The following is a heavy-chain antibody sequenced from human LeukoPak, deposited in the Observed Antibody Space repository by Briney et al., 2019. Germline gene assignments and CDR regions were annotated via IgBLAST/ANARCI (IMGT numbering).Heavy chain of an antibody. Sequence: SVKVSCKASGYMFASYGISWVRQAPGQGLEWMGWINPYNGHTRNAQKFQGRVTMTTDTSTAYMELGSLGSDDTAVYYCAREVFNGIQDNYYYYMDVWDKGTTVAVSS. CDR1: GYMFASYG. CDR3: AREVFNGIQDNYYYYMDV. D-gene: IGHD2-15*01. CDR2: INPYNGHT. V-gene: IGHV1-18*01. J-gene: IGHJ6*03.